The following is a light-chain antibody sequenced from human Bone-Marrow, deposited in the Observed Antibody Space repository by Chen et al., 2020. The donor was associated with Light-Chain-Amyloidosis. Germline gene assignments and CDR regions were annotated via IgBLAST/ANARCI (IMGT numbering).Light chain of an antibody. CDR1: DLPTKY. CDR3: QSADSSGTYEVI. CDR2: RDT. Sequence: SYELPQPPSVSASPGQTARHTCSGDDLPTKYAYWYQQKPGQAPVLVIHRDTERPSGISERFSGSSSGTTATLTISGVQAEDEADYHCQSADSSGTYEVIFGGGTKLTVL. J-gene: IGLJ2*01. V-gene: IGLV3-25*03.